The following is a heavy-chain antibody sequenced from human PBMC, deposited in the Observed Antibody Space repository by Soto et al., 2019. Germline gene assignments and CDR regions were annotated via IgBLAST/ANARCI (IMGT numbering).Heavy chain of an antibody. J-gene: IGHJ4*02. Sequence: EVQLLESGGGLVQPGGSLRLSCAASGITFTAYAMSWVRQAPGKGLEWVSSISGSGGSTYYADSVKGRLTISRDNSKNTLYLKMNSLRAEETAVYYCATIIIPAATNFYWGQGTLVTVSS. CDR2: ISGSGGST. V-gene: IGHV3-23*01. D-gene: IGHD2-2*01. CDR3: ATIIIPAATNFY. CDR1: GITFTAYA.